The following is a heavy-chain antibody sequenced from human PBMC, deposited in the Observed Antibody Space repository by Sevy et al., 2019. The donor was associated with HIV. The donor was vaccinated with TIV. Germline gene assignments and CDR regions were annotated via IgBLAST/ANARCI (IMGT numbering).Heavy chain of an antibody. D-gene: IGHD2-2*02. CDR2: IIPIFGTA. J-gene: IGHJ6*02. CDR1: GGTFSSYA. V-gene: IGHV1-69*13. Sequence: ASVKVSCKASGGTFSSYAISWVRQAPGQGLEWMGGIIPIFGTANYAQKFQGRVTITGDESTSTAYMELRSLRSEDTAVYYCAGGDIVVVPAAIDYYYYYGMDVWGQGTTVTVSS. CDR3: AGGDIVVVPAAIDYYYYYGMDV.